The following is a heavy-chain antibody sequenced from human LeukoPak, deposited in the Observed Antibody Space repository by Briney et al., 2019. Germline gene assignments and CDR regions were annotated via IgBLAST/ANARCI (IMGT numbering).Heavy chain of an antibody. J-gene: IGHJ5*02. D-gene: IGHD2/OR15-2a*01. V-gene: IGHV3-21*01. CDR3: ARDLSGDYWFDP. CDR2: ISSSSSYI. Sequence: GGSLRLSCAASGFTFSSYSMNWVRQAPGKGLEWVSSISSSSSYIYYADSVKRRFTISRDNANNSLYLQMNSLRAEDTAVYYCARDLSGDYWFDPWGQGTLVTVSS. CDR1: GFTFSSYS.